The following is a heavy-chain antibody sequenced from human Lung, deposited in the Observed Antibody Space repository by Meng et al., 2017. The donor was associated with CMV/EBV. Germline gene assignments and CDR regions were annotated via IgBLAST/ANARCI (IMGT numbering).Heavy chain of an antibody. D-gene: IGHD1-26*01. V-gene: IGHV1-18*01. CDR1: SYPFTNYG. Sequence: LVHAVGEVKKSGDYVKVSCKASSYPFTNYGITWVRQSPGQGLEWMGWINAYNGDTNYAQTLQGRVTMTTDTSTSTAYMELRSLRSDDTAVYYCARVEVGITSGDYWGQGTLVTVSS. J-gene: IGHJ4*02. CDR2: INAYNGDT. CDR3: ARVEVGITSGDY.